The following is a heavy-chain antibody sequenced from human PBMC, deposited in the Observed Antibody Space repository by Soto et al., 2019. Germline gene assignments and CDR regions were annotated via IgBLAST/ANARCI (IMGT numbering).Heavy chain of an antibody. D-gene: IGHD3-22*01. V-gene: IGHV1-46*01. J-gene: IGHJ4*02. CDR1: GYTFTIDY. CDR2: INPSGGST. CDR3: AREKDSSGYYYSRRTGYYFDY. Sequence: PSVKVSCKASGYTFTIDYMHWLLQAPGQGLEWMGIINPSGGSTSYAQKFQGRVTMTRDTSTSTVYMELSSLRSEDTAVYYYAREKDSSGYYYSRRTGYYFDYWGQGTLVTVSS.